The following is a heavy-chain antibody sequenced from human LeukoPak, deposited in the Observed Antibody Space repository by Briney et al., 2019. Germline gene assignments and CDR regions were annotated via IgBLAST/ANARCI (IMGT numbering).Heavy chain of an antibody. CDR1: GYTFTSYG. CDR2: ISAYNGNT. Sequence: AASVKVSCKASGYTFTSYGISWVRQAPGQGLEWMGWISAYNGNTNYAQKLQGRVTMTTDTSTSTAYMELRSLRSDDTAVYYCARGDSSSWYNPINWFDPWGQGTLVTVSS. D-gene: IGHD6-13*01. CDR3: ARGDSSSWYNPINWFDP. V-gene: IGHV1-18*01. J-gene: IGHJ5*02.